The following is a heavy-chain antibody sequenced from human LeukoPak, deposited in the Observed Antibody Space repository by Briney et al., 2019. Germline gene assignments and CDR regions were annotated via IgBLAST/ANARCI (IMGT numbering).Heavy chain of an antibody. V-gene: IGHV3-7*04. D-gene: IGHD6-19*01. CDR2: IKQDGSEK. CDR1: GFTISSYW. Sequence: GGSLRLSCAASGFTISSYWMSWVRQAPGKGLEWVANIKQDGSEKYYVDSVKGRFTISRDNAKNSLYLQMNSLRAEDTAVYYCARVIGVAGVPTQTDWGQGTLVTVSS. J-gene: IGHJ4*02. CDR3: ARVIGVAGVPTQTD.